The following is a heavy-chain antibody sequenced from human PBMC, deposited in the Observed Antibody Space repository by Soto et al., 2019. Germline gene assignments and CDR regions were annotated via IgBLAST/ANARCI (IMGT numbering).Heavy chain of an antibody. J-gene: IGHJ6*02. Sequence: SETLSLTCGVFGGSFSGYYWTWIRQPRGNGLEWIEEIYHSGGTNYHPSLKSRVTISVDTSNNHFSLKLSSVTAADTAVYYCARGALVWFGAHDYYGMDVCGQGTTVTVSS. CDR2: IYHSGGT. CDR1: GGSFSGYY. D-gene: IGHD3-10*01. CDR3: ARGALVWFGAHDYYGMDV. V-gene: IGHV4-34*01.